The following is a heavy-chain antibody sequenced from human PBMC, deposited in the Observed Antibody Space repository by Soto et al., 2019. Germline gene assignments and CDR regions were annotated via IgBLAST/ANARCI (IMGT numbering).Heavy chain of an antibody. Sequence: QVQLQQWGAGLLKPSETLSLTCAVYGESFSGYYWSWVRQPPGPGLEWIGEINHSGSTNYNPSLKCRVTISVDPSKNQFSPKLSSVTAADTAVYYCARSSGSSWYMTFDYWGQGTLVTVSS. CDR2: INHSGST. CDR3: ARSSGSSWYMTFDY. J-gene: IGHJ4*02. CDR1: GESFSGYY. V-gene: IGHV4-34*01. D-gene: IGHD6-13*01.